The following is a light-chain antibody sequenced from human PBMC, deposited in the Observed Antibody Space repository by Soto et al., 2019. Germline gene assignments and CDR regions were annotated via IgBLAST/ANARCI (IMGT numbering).Light chain of an antibody. CDR1: SSDIGGYNY. CDR3: SSYTSGSTPYV. Sequence: QSALTQPASVSGSPGQSITISCTGTSSDIGGYNYVPWYQQHPGKAPKLMIYEVTYRPSGVSNRFSGSKSGNTASLTISGLQTEDEADYYCSSYTSGSTPYVFGTGTKLTVL. V-gene: IGLV2-14*01. J-gene: IGLJ1*01. CDR2: EVT.